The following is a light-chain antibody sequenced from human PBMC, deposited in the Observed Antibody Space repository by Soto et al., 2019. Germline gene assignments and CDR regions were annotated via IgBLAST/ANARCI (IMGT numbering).Light chain of an antibody. CDR3: CSYAGSSSYV. CDR2: EGN. CDR1: SSDVGSYDL. Sequence: QSVLTQPASVSGSPGQSITISCTGTSSDVGSYDLVSWYQQHPGKAPKLMIYEGNKRPSGVSNRFSDSKSGNTASLTISGLQAEDEADYYCCSYAGSSSYVFGTGTKLTVL. V-gene: IGLV2-23*01. J-gene: IGLJ1*01.